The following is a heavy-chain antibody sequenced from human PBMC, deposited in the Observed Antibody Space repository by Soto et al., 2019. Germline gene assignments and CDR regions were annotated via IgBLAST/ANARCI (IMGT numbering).Heavy chain of an antibody. CDR1: GYSFTSND. D-gene: IGHD2-15*01. CDR2: INLSGGSR. V-gene: IGHV1-46*01. Sequence: ASVKVSCKASGYSFTSNDMHWVRQAPGQGPEWMGIINLSGGSRRYAQRFQGRVNMTRDTSTSTVYMELSSLRTEDTAVYYCARDRGFCSGGTCYMFDYWGQGTPVTVSS. J-gene: IGHJ4*02. CDR3: ARDRGFCSGGTCYMFDY.